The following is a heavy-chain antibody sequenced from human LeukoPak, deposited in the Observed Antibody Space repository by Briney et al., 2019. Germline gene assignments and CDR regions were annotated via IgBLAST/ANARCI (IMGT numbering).Heavy chain of an antibody. D-gene: IGHD4-17*01. Sequence: PSETLSLTCTVSGDSLNNYYWSWFRQPPGKGLEWIAYMYYSGGSSYNPPLKSRLTISVDTSKNQFSLKVTSVTAADTAVYYCARVLGGDYADYWGQGTLVTVSS. V-gene: IGHV4-59*01. CDR1: GDSLNNYY. CDR2: MYYSGGS. J-gene: IGHJ4*02. CDR3: ARVLGGDYADY.